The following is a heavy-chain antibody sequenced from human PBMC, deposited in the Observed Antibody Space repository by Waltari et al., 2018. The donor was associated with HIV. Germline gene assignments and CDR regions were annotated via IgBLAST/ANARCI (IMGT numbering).Heavy chain of an antibody. CDR2: IYYSGST. Sequence: QVQLQESGPGLVKPSETLSLTCTVSGGSISSYYWSWTRQPPGKGLEWIGYIYYSGSTNYNPSLRRRVTISVDTSKNQFSLKLGSVTAADTAVYYCARVGIVGANPDFDYWCQGTLVTVSS. CDR1: GGSISSYY. D-gene: IGHD1-26*01. J-gene: IGHJ4*02. V-gene: IGHV4-59*01. CDR3: ARVGIVGANPDFDY.